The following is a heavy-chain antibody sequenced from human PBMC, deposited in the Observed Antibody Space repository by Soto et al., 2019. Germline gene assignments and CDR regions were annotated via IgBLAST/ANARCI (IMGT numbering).Heavy chain of an antibody. CDR2: ISGSGGST. CDR3: SLVTALGLGFCLDY. V-gene: IGHV3-23*01. CDR1: GFTFSSYA. D-gene: IGHD2-21*02. Sequence: GGSLRLSCAASGFTFSSYAMSWVRQAPGKGLEWVSAISGSGGSTYYADSVKGRFTISRDNSKNTLYLQMNSLRAEDTAVYYCSLVTALGLGFCLDYWCQGPLVTGFS. J-gene: IGHJ4*02.